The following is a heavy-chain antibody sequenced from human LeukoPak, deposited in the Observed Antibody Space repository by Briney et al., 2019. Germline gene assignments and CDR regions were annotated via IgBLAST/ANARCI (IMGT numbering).Heavy chain of an antibody. D-gene: IGHD3-16*01. CDR1: GFTFSSYA. J-gene: IGHJ4*02. V-gene: IGHV3-30-3*01. Sequence: GGSLRLSCAASGFTFSSYAMHWVRQAPGKGLEWVAVISYDGSNKYYADSVKGRFTISRDNSKNTLYLQMNSLRAEDTAVYYCARELGGIDYWGQGTLVTVSS. CDR3: ARELGGIDY. CDR2: ISYDGSNK.